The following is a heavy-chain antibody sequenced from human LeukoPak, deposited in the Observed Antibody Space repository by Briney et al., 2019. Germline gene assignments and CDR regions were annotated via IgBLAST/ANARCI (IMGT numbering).Heavy chain of an antibody. J-gene: IGHJ4*02. CDR2: ISAYNGNT. CDR3: ARDRTVAGPLGY. CDR1: GYTFTSYG. D-gene: IGHD6-19*01. V-gene: IGHV1-18*01. Sequence: ASVKVSCKASGYTFTSYGISWVRQAPGQGLGWMGWISAYNGNTNYAQKLQGRVTMTTDTSTSTAYMELRSLRSDDTAVYYCARDRTVAGPLGYWGQGTLVTVSS.